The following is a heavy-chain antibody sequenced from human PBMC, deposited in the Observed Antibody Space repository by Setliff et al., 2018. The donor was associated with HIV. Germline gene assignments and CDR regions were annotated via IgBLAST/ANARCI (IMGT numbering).Heavy chain of an antibody. Sequence: GASVKVSCKASGDTFSTYALSWIRQAPGQGLEWMGSIIPIFGSANYAQNLQGRVTITADKSTNTVSPDLSSLRSDDTAIYFCARHGGPTTITTGYYFDIWGQGTLVTVSS. V-gene: IGHV1-69*06. D-gene: IGHD4-4*01. CDR3: ARHGGPTTITTGYYFDI. J-gene: IGHJ4*02. CDR1: GDTFSTYA. CDR2: IIPIFGSA.